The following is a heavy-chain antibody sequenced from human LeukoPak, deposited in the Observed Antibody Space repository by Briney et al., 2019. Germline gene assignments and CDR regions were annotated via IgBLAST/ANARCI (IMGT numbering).Heavy chain of an antibody. CDR1: GYTFTSFG. D-gene: IGHD2-8*02. J-gene: IGHJ6*02. Sequence: ASVKVSCKASGYTFTSFGVSWVRQAPGQGLEWMGWISTYNGNTNYAQKLQGRVTMTTDTSTNTAYMELRSLRSEDTAVYYCARDGSDYETTGDYGMDVWGQGTTVTVSS. CDR3: ARDGSDYETTGDYGMDV. V-gene: IGHV1-18*01. CDR2: ISTYNGNT.